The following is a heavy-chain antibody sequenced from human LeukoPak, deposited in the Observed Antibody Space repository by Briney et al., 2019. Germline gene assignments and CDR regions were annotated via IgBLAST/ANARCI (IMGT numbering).Heavy chain of an antibody. J-gene: IGHJ3*02. CDR2: IFPIFGTA. Sequence: SVKVSCKASGGTFSSYAITWVRQAPGQGLEWMGGIFPIFGTANYAQKFQGRVTITADESTTTSYMELSSLRSEDTAVYYCARDSQITMVRGVIISHAFDIWGQGTMVTVSS. CDR3: ARDSQITMVRGVIISHAFDI. V-gene: IGHV1-69*01. CDR1: GGTFSSYA. D-gene: IGHD3-10*01.